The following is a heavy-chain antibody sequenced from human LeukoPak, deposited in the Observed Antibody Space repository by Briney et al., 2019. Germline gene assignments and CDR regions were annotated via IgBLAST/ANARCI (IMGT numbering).Heavy chain of an antibody. J-gene: IGHJ4*02. CDR2: IIPIFGTA. D-gene: IGHD3-10*01. V-gene: IGHV1-69*13. Sequence: ASVKVSCKASGGTFSSYAISWVRQAPGQGLEWMGGIIPIFGTANYAQKFQGRVTITADESTSTAYMELSSLRSEDTAVYYCASSFGSGRRDYWGQGTLVTVSS. CDR1: GGTFSSYA. CDR3: ASSFGSGRRDY.